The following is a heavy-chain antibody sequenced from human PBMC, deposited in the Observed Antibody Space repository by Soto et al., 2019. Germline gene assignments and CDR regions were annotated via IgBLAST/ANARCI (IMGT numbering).Heavy chain of an antibody. J-gene: IGHJ5*02. Sequence: PSETLSLTCTVSGGSISSSSYYWGWIRQPPGKGLEWIGSIYYSGSTYYNPSLKSRVTISVDTSKNQFSLKLSSVTAADTAVYYCARLRGGRSGGSRAYNWFDPWGQGTLVTVSS. CDR2: IYYSGST. V-gene: IGHV4-39*01. CDR1: GGSISSSSYY. D-gene: IGHD2-15*01. CDR3: ARLRGGRSGGSRAYNWFDP.